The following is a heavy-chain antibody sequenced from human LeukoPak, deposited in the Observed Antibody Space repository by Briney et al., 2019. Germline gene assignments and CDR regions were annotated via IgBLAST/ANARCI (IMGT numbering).Heavy chain of an antibody. CDR1: GGSISSYY. V-gene: IGHV4-59*01. CDR2: IYYSGST. CDR3: ARDSGYGPFDP. J-gene: IGHJ5*02. Sequence: SETLSLTCTVSGGSISSYYWSWIRQPPGKGLEWIGYIYYSGSTNYNPSLKCRVTISVDTSKNQFSLKLSSVTTADTAVYYCARDSGYGPFDPWGQGTLVTVSS. D-gene: IGHD3-10*01.